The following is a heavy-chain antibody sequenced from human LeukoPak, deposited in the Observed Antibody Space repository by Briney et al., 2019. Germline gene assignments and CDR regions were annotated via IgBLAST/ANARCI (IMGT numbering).Heavy chain of an antibody. V-gene: IGHV3-48*02. CDR2: MYSDGTNV. CDR3: ERSAGDNY. Sequence: GGALRLSCAASGFTFSSYSMNWVRQAPGRGLEWVSYMYSDGTNVQYADSVKGRFTISRVNAKNALYLQMNSLREEDTAVYYCERSAGDNYWGQGTLVTVSS. D-gene: IGHD3-10*01. CDR1: GFTFSSYS. J-gene: IGHJ4*02.